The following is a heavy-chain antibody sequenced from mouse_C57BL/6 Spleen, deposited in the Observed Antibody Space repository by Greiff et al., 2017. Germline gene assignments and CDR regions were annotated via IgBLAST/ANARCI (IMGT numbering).Heavy chain of an antibody. CDR3: AREGYYGSSPWYFDV. CDR1: GYTFTSYG. Sequence: SGAELARPGASVKLSCKASGYTFTSYGISWVKQRTGQGLEWIGEIYPRSGNTYYNEKFKGKATLTADKSSSTAYMELRSLTSEDSAVYFCAREGYYGSSPWYFDVWGTGTTVTVSS. V-gene: IGHV1-81*01. J-gene: IGHJ1*03. CDR2: IYPRSGNT. D-gene: IGHD1-1*01.